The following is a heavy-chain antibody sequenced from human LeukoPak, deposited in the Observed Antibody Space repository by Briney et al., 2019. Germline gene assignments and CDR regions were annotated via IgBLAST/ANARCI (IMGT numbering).Heavy chain of an antibody. CDR2: IWYDGSNK. J-gene: IGHJ4*02. CDR3: ARAQWVATTSPHYYDSSGYSFSGGFDY. CDR1: GFTFSSYG. Sequence: GGSLRLSCAASGFTFSSYGMHWVRQAPGKGLEWVAVIWYDGSNKYYADSVKGRFTISRDNSKNTLYLQMNSLRAEDTAVYYCARAQWVATTSPHYYDSSGYSFSGGFDYWGQGTLVTVSS. D-gene: IGHD3-22*01. V-gene: IGHV3-33*01.